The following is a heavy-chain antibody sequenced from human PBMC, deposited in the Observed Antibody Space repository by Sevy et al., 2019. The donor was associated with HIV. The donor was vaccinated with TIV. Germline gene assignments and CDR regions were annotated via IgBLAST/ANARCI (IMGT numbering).Heavy chain of an antibody. J-gene: IGHJ6*02. D-gene: IGHD4-17*01. CDR2: IRNDGSTK. CDR3: VKGPHPAVTTSYALDV. CDR1: GFTFKSYG. Sequence: GGSLRLSCAASGFTFKSYGMHWVRQAPGKGLEWVTFIRNDGSTKYYADSVRGRFTASRDNSNNTLYLHMNSLSPEDTAVYYCVKGPHPAVTTSYALDVWGQGTTVTVSS. V-gene: IGHV3-30*02.